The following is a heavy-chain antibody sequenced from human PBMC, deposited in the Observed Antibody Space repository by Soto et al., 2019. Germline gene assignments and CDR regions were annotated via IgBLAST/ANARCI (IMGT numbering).Heavy chain of an antibody. J-gene: IGHJ4*02. V-gene: IGHV4-34*01. CDR1: GGSFSDFY. Sequence: QVQLQQWGAGLLKPSETLSLTCAVYGGSFSDFYWTWIRQLPGKGLEWIGEINHSGSTNYNPSLKRRVDISVDTSKNQFSLNLRSVTAADTAVYYCGPRGAVADPRGYWGQGTLVTVSS. CDR2: INHSGST. D-gene: IGHD6-19*01. CDR3: GPRGAVADPRGY.